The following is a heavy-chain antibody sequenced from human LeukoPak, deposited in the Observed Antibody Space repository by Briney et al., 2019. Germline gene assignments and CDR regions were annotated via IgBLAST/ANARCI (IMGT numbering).Heavy chain of an antibody. CDR1: GGSINSYY. CDR3: ARAAGSPFDY. V-gene: IGHV4-59*01. CDR2: IFYSGST. Sequence: NPSETLSLTCTVSGGSINSYYWSWIRQPPGKGLEWIGYIFYSGSTNYNPSLKSRVTMSVDTSKNQFSLKLSSVTAADTAVYYCARAAGSPFDYWGQGTLVTVSS. J-gene: IGHJ4*02. D-gene: IGHD1-14*01.